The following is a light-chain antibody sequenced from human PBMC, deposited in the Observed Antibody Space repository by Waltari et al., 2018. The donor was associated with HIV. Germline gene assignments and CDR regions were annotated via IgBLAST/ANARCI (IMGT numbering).Light chain of an antibody. CDR2: GAS. J-gene: IGKJ4*01. CDR1: QNINTN. V-gene: IGKV3-15*01. Sequence: EVVMTQSPDTLSVSPGERVSLSCTSSQNINTNLAWVQQKPGQSPRLLIYGASTRTSGTPVTFSASGSGTAFTLTISSLQSEEFAIYYCQQYNDWPLTFGGGTKVDIK. CDR3: QQYNDWPLT.